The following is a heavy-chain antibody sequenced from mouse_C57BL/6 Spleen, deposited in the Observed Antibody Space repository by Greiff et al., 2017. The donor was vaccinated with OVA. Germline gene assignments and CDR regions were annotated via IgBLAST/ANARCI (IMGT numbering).Heavy chain of an antibody. V-gene: IGHV3-6*01. Sequence: DVQLQESGPGLVKPSQSLSLTCSVTGYSITSGYYWNWIRQFPGNKLEWMGYISYDGSNNYNPSLKNRISITRDTSKNQFFLKLNSVTTEDTATYYCARDYYGSIDYWGQGTTLTVSS. J-gene: IGHJ2*01. CDR1: GYSITSGYY. CDR3: ARDYYGSIDY. CDR2: ISYDGSN. D-gene: IGHD1-1*01.